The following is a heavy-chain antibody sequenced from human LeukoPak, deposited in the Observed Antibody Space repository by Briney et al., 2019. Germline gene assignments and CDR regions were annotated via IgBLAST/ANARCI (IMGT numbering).Heavy chain of an antibody. CDR3: ARCQYNSSPDF. D-gene: IGHD6-19*01. CDR1: GFTFSSYA. CDR2: ISGSGDST. J-gene: IGHJ4*02. Sequence: PGGSLRLSCAASGFTFSSYAISWVRQAPGKGLEWVSVISGSGDSTYYADSVKGRFTISRDNAKNSLYLQMNSLRAEDTAVYYCARCQYNSSPDFWGQGTLVTVSS. V-gene: IGHV3-23*01.